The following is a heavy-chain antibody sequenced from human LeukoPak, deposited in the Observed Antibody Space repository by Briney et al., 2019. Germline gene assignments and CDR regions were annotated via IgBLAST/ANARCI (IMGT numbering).Heavy chain of an antibody. CDR3: ARSSIAALLDY. CDR2: IYTSGST. Sequence: SETLSLTCTVSGDSINDHYWSWIRQPPGKGLEWIGYIYTSGSTNYNPSLKSRVTISVDTSKNQFSLKLSSVTAADTAVYYCARSSIAALLDYWGQGTLVTVSS. CDR1: GDSINDHY. V-gene: IGHV4-4*09. D-gene: IGHD6-6*01. J-gene: IGHJ4*02.